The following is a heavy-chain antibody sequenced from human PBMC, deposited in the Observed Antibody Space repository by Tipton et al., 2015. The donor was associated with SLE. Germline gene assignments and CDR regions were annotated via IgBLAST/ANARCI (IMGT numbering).Heavy chain of an antibody. Sequence: TLSLTCTVSGGSISGPYHWSWIRQAAGKGLEWIGRFDPNGSTRDNPSFQSRVTMSMDTSKKHFSLVLSFVTAADTAVYYCAAHAAGRGGSGYWGQGTLVTVSS. D-gene: IGHD2-15*01. CDR1: GGSISGPYH. J-gene: IGHJ4*02. CDR2: FDPNGST. CDR3: AAHAAGRGGSGY. V-gene: IGHV4-4*07.